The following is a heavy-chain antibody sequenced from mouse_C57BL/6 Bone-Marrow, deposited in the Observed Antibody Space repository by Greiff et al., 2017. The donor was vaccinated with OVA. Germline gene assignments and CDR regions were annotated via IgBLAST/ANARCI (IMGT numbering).Heavy chain of an antibody. D-gene: IGHD1-1*01. CDR1: GFTFSDYY. V-gene: IGHV5-16*01. CDR3: ARDSVVATRWYFDV. J-gene: IGHJ1*03. Sequence: EVQLVESEGGLVQPGSSMKLSCTASGFTFSDYYMAWVRQVSEKGLEWVANINYDGSSTYYLDSLKSRFIISRDNAKNILYLQMSSLKSEDTATYYCARDSVVATRWYFDVWGTGTTVTVSS. CDR2: INYDGSST.